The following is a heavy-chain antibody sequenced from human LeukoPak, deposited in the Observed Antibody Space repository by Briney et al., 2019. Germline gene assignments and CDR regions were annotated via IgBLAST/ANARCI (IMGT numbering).Heavy chain of an antibody. Sequence: SETLSLTCAVSIDSTNGNYWSWVRQSPGKGLEWIGEVHRSGSTNYKPSLKRRVTISIDRSKDQISLDLTSVTAADTAVYYCARELLNAPTPGAYWGQGILITVSS. J-gene: IGHJ4*02. CDR1: IDSTNGNY. D-gene: IGHD2-21*01. CDR2: VHRSGST. V-gene: IGHV4-4*02. CDR3: ARELLNAPTPGAY.